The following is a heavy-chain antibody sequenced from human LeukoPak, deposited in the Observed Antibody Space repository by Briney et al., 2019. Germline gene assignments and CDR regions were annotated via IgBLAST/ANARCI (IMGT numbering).Heavy chain of an antibody. Sequence: GGSLRLSCAASGFTFSNAWMSWVRQAPGKGLEWVAVISYDGSNKYYADFVKGRFTISRDNSKNTLYLQMNSLRTEDTAVYYCAKGAIWYGDYWEAFDIRGQGTMVTVSS. CDR3: AKGAIWYGDYWEAFDI. CDR1: GFTFSNAW. D-gene: IGHD4-17*01. CDR2: ISYDGSNK. V-gene: IGHV3-30*18. J-gene: IGHJ3*02.